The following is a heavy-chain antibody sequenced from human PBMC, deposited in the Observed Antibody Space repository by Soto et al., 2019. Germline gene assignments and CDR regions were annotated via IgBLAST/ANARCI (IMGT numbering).Heavy chain of an antibody. V-gene: IGHV4-61*01. Sequence: QVQLQESGPGLAKPSETLSLTCSVSGGSVSGGSYQWTWIRQAPGKGLECIGYVHFSGGTNYNPSLESRVTISIDTSRDQFSLKLTSLTAADTAVYFCARDNMATFDYHYYGMDVWGQGTTVTVSS. CDR3: ARDNMATFDYHYYGMDV. CDR1: GGSVSGGSYQ. J-gene: IGHJ6*02. D-gene: IGHD5-12*01. CDR2: VHFSGGT.